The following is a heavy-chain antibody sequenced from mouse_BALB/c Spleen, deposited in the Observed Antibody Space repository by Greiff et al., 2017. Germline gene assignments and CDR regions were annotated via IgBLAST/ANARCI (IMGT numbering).Heavy chain of an antibody. CDR3: ARAGGDHRYFDY. V-gene: IGHV5-12-2*01. Sequence: EVMLVESGGGLVQPGGSLKLSCAASGFTFSSYTMSWVRQTPEKRLEWVAYISNGGGSTYYPDTVKGRFTISRDNAKNTLYLQMSSLKSEDTAMYYCARAGGDHRYFDYWGQGTTLTVSS. D-gene: IGHD2-13*01. J-gene: IGHJ2*01. CDR1: GFTFSSYT. CDR2: ISNGGGST.